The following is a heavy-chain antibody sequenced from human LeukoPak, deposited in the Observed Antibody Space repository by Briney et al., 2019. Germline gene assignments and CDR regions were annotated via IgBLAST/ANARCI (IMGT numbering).Heavy chain of an antibody. D-gene: IGHD1-1*01. CDR3: AKGQELDDGVFDS. CDR1: GFTFSNYE. CDR2: IGSSGSAI. J-gene: IGHJ4*02. V-gene: IGHV3-48*03. Sequence: GGSLRLSCAPSGFTFSNYEMNWVRQAPGKGLEWVSYIGSSGSAIYYADSVKGRFTISRDNSENTLYLQVNSLRAEDTAVYYCAKGQELDDGVFDSWGQGTRVSVSS.